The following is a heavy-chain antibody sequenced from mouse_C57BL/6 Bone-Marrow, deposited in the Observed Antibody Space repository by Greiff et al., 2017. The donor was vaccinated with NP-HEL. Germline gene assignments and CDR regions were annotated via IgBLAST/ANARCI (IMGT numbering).Heavy chain of an antibody. D-gene: IGHD2-4*01. CDR2: IDPSDSYT. V-gene: IGHV1-69*01. CDR3: ARGDYDS. J-gene: IGHJ2*01. CDR1: GYTFTSYW. Sequence: QVQLQQPGAELVMPGASVKLSCKASGYTFTSYWMHWVKQRPGQGLEWIGEIDPSDSYTNYNQKFKGKSTLTVDKSSSPAYMQLSSLTSEDAAVYYCARGDYDSWGQGTTLTVSS.